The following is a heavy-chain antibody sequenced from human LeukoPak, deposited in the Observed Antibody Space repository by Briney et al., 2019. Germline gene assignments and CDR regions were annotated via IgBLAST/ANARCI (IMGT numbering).Heavy chain of an antibody. D-gene: IGHD2-2*01. V-gene: IGHV4-30-4*01. CDR2: IYNSGTI. Sequence: MASETLSLTCTVSGGSISSGDYYWSWIRQPPGKGLEWIGYIYNSGTIYYNPSLKSRVTISVDTSKNQFSLKLRSVTAADTAVYYCATAPLPAIMWNRYFDLWGRGTLVTVSS. J-gene: IGHJ2*01. CDR3: ATAPLPAIMWNRYFDL. CDR1: GGSISSGDYY.